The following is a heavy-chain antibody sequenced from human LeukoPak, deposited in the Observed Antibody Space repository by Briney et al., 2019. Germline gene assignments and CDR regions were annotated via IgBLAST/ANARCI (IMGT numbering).Heavy chain of an antibody. D-gene: IGHD2-2*01. CDR1: GFTFSSYA. J-gene: IGHJ6*02. CDR2: ISYDGSNK. Sequence: QPGRSLRLSCAASGFTFSSYAMHWVRQAPGKGLEWVAVISYDGSNKYYADSVKGRFTISRDNSKNTLYLQMNSPRAEDTAVYYCARDQLGYCSSTSCKGHYYYYGMDVWGQGTTVTVSS. V-gene: IGHV3-30-3*01. CDR3: ARDQLGYCSSTSCKGHYYYYGMDV.